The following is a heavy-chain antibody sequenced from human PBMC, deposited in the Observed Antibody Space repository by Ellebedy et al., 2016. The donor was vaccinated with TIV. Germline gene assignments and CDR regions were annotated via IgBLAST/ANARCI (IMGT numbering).Heavy chain of an antibody. V-gene: IGHV1-69*10. CDR2: IIPLLGIA. J-gene: IGHJ4*02. D-gene: IGHD4-23*01. CDR1: GGTFSSYA. Sequence: SVKVSCKASGGTFSSYAISWVRQAPGQGLEWMGGIIPLLGIAHYAQKFQGRVTITADNSTSTAYMELSSLRSEDTAVYYCARESTSLGGKRYFDYWGQGTLVTVSS. CDR3: ARESTSLGGKRYFDY.